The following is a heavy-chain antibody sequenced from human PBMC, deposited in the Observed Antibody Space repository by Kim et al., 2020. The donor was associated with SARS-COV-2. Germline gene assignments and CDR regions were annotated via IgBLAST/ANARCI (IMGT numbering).Heavy chain of an antibody. Sequence: GGSLRLSCAASGFTFGDYAMHWVRQAPGKGLEWVSGISWNSGSIGYADSVKGRFTISRDNAKNSLYLQMNSLRAEDTALYYCAKDPTTRQWEPNGGFDYWGQGTLVTVSS. CDR1: GFTFGDYA. CDR2: ISWNSGSI. V-gene: IGHV3-9*01. J-gene: IGHJ4*02. D-gene: IGHD1-26*01. CDR3: AKDPTTRQWEPNGGFDY.